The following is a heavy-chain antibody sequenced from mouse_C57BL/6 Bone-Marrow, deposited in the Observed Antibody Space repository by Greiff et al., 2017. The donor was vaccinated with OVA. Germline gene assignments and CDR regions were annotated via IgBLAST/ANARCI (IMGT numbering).Heavy chain of an antibody. CDR3: AREETAQATAY. CDR2: IHPNSGST. Sequence: LQPPGAELVQPGASVNLSCTASGYTFTSYWMPWVKQRPGQGLEWIGMIHPNSGSTNYNEKFKSKATLTVDKSSSTAYMQLSSLTSEDSAVYYCAREETAQATAYWGQGTLVTVSA. CDR1: GYTFTSYW. J-gene: IGHJ3*01. D-gene: IGHD3-2*02. V-gene: IGHV1-64*01.